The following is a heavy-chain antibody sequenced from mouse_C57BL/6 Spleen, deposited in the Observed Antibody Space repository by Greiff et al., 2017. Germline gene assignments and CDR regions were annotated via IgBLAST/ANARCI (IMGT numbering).Heavy chain of an antibody. V-gene: IGHV5-12*01. CDR1: GFTFSDYY. CDR3: ARRGGGYFDY. CDR2: ISNGGGST. J-gene: IGHJ2*01. Sequence: DVKLVESGGGLVQPGGSLKLSCAASGFTFSDYYMYWVRQTPEKRLEWVAYISNGGGSTYYPETVKGRFTISRDNAQNTLYLLVSRLMSEDTAMYYCARRGGGYFDYWGQGTTLTVSS.